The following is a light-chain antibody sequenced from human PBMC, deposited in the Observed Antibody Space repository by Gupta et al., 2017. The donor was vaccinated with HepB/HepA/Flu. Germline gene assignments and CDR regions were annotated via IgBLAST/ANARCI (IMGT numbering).Light chain of an antibody. Sequence: DVVLTQSPLSLPVILGQPASMSCWSSQSLADTDGSSYLSWFQQRPGQPPRRLIYKVSNRDSGVPDRFIGSGSGSDFTLTISSVEAEDVGLGYCMQSTHWPPLAFGGGTKVEI. CDR2: KVS. CDR1: QSLADTDGSSY. CDR3: MQSTHWPPLA. J-gene: IGKJ4*01. V-gene: IGKV2-30*01.